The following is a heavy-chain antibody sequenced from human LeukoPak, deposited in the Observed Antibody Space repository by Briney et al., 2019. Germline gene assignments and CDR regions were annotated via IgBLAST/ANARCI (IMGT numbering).Heavy chain of an antibody. Sequence: GGSLRLSCAASGFTFRTYWMSWIRQAPGKEPECVADINQDGSEEYYLQSVRGRFTVSRDNAQNAVFLQMTNLRADDTAVYYCARWKMELQRNAFDFWGQGTVVTVSS. V-gene: IGHV3-7*01. CDR3: ARWKMELQRNAFDF. CDR1: GFTFRTYW. D-gene: IGHD1-26*01. J-gene: IGHJ3*01. CDR2: INQDGSEE.